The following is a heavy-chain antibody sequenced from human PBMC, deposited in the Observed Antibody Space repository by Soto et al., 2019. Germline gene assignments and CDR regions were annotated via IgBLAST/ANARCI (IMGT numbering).Heavy chain of an antibody. CDR1: GGSFSGYY. D-gene: IGHD2-15*01. J-gene: IGHJ6*02. V-gene: IGHV4-34*01. CDR2: INHSGST. Sequence: PSETLSLTCAVYGGSFSGYYWSWIRQPPGKGLEWIGEINHSGSTNYNPSLKSRVTISVDTSTNQFSLKLSSVTAADTAVYYCARVGYCSGGSCSPHYGMDVWGQGTTVTVSS. CDR3: ARVGYCSGGSCSPHYGMDV.